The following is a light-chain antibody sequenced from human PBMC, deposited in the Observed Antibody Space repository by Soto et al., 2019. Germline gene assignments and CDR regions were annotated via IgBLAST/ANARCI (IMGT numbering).Light chain of an antibody. J-gene: IGKJ1*01. CDR1: QGISNY. CDR3: QKYNSAPRT. CDR2: GAS. V-gene: IGKV1-27*01. Sequence: DIQMTQSPYSLSASVGDRVMITCRASQGISNYVAWYQQKPGKVPKLLIYGASTLQSGVPSRFSGSGSGTDFTLTISSLQPEDVATYYCQKYNSAPRTFGQGTKVEIK.